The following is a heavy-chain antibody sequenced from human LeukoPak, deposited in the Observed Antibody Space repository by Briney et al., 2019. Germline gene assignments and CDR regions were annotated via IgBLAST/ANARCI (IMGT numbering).Heavy chain of an antibody. Sequence: GGSLRLSCAASGFTFSSYGMHWVRQAPGKGLEWVAVIWYDGSNKYYADSVKGRFTISRDNSKNTLYLQMNSLRAEDTAVYYCATGYCNGGSCYPPTYWGQGTLVTVSS. CDR2: IWYDGSNK. J-gene: IGHJ4*02. CDR1: GFTFSSYG. D-gene: IGHD2-15*01. V-gene: IGHV3-33*01. CDR3: ATGYCNGGSCYPPTY.